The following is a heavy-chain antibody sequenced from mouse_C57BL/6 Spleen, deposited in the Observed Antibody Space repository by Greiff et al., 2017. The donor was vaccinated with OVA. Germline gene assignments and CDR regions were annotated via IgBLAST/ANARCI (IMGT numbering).Heavy chain of an antibody. V-gene: IGHV1-58*01. CDR2: IYIGNGYT. Sequence: VQLKQSGAELVRPGSSVKMSCKTSGYTFTSYGINWVKQRPGQGLEWIGYIYIGNGYTEYNEKFKGKAKLTSDTSSSTAYMQLSSLTSEDCAIDCCARGGWLLGRKDYYAMDYWGQGTSVTVSS. CDR3: ARGGWLLGRKDYYAMDY. D-gene: IGHD2-3*01. J-gene: IGHJ4*01. CDR1: GYTFTSYG.